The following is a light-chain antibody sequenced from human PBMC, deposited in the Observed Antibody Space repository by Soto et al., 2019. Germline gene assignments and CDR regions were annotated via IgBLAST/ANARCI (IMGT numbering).Light chain of an antibody. CDR1: QSISSW. CDR3: QQYNSYAFS. CDR2: DAS. Sequence: GDRVTITCRSSQSISSWLAWYQQKPGKAPKFLIYDASNLESGVPSRFSGSGSGTEFTLTISSLQPDDFATYYCQQYNSYAFSFGPGTKVD. V-gene: IGKV1-5*01. J-gene: IGKJ3*01.